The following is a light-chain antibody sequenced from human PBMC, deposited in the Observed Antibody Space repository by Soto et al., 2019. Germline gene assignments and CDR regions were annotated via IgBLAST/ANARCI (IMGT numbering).Light chain of an antibody. V-gene: IGLV2-14*03. J-gene: IGLJ1*01. CDR2: DVN. CDR1: SSDVGGSDF. Sequence: QSALTQPASVSGSPGQSIAISCTGTSSDVGGSDFVSWCQHHPGKAPKLIIHDVNNRPSGVSARFSGSKSGNTASLTISGLQAEDEADYFCSSYTTGNTPYVFGAGTKLTVL. CDR3: SSYTTGNTPYV.